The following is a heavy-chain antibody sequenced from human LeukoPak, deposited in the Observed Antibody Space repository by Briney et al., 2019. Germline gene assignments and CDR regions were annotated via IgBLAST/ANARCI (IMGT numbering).Heavy chain of an antibody. D-gene: IGHD6-6*01. Sequence: SETLSLTCTVSGGSISSSSYYWGWIRQPPGKGLEWIGSIYYSGSTYYNPSLKSRVTISVDTSKNQFSLKLSSVTAADTAVYYCARPPYSSSPEAFDIWGQGTMVTVSS. CDR2: IYYSGST. CDR3: ARPPYSSSPEAFDI. V-gene: IGHV4-39*01. CDR1: GGSISSSSYY. J-gene: IGHJ3*02.